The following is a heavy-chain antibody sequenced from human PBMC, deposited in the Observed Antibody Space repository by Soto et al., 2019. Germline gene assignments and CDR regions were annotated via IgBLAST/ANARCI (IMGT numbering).Heavy chain of an antibody. Sequence: TSETLSLTCTVSGGSISSGGYYWSWIRQHPGKGLEWIGYIYYSGSTYYNPSLKSRVTISVDTSKNQFSLKLSSVTAADTAVYYCARDAVSRYYYMDVWGKGTTVTVSS. CDR3: ARDAVSRYYYMDV. CDR2: IYYSGST. D-gene: IGHD3-16*01. J-gene: IGHJ6*03. V-gene: IGHV4-31*03. CDR1: GGSISSGGYY.